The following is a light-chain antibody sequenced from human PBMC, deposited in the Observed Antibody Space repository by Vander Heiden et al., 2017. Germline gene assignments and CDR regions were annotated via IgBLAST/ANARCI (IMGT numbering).Light chain of an antibody. V-gene: IGKV3-15*01. CDR3: QQYSNWPRYT. J-gene: IGKJ2*01. CDR2: DAL. CDR1: QSVITS. Sequence: EIVMTQSPASLSVSAGERATLSCRASQSVITSLAWYQQKPGQAPGLLIYDALTRATGGASRFTGSGSGSGTEFTLTISSLQSEDFAVYYCQQYSNWPRYTFGQGTKLEIK.